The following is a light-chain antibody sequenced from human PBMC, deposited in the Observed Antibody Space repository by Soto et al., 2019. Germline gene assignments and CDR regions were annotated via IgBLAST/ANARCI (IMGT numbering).Light chain of an antibody. Sequence: QSALTQPPSASGSPGQSVTISCTGTSGDIGGYDYVSWYQQHPGKAPKLMIYEVTKRPLGVPDRFSGSKSGNTASLTVSGLQAEDEADYYCSSFTSQSSLIFGGGTKLTVL. CDR3: SSFTSQSSLI. CDR2: EVT. V-gene: IGLV2-8*01. J-gene: IGLJ2*01. CDR1: SGDIGGYDY.